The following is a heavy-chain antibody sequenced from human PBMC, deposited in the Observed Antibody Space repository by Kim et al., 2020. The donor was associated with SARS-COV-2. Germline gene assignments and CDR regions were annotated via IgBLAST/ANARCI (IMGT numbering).Heavy chain of an antibody. CDR1: GFTFSSYG. CDR3: AKETYPGDSSGCTYYYYGMDV. V-gene: IGHV3-30*18. CDR2: MSYDGSNK. Sequence: GGSLRLSCAASGFTFSSYGMHWVRQAPGKGLEWVAVMSYDGSNKNYADSVKGRFTISRDNSKNTLYLQMNSLRAEDTAVYYCAKETYPGDSSGCTYYYYGMDVWGQGTTVPVSS. J-gene: IGHJ6*02. D-gene: IGHD6-19*01.